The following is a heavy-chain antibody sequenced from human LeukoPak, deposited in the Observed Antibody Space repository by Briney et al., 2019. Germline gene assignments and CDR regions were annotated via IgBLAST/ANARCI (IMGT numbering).Heavy chain of an antibody. CDR3: ARDAKYYYGSGTAGNYFDY. D-gene: IGHD3-10*01. CDR1: GGSISSYY. CDR2: IYTSVST. J-gene: IGHJ4*02. V-gene: IGHV4-4*07. Sequence: PSETLSLTCTVSGGSISSYYWSWIRQPAGKGLEWIGRIYTSVSTNYNPYLKSRVTMSVDTSKNQFSLKLSSVTAADSAVYYCARDAKYYYGSGTAGNYFDYWGQGTLVTVSS.